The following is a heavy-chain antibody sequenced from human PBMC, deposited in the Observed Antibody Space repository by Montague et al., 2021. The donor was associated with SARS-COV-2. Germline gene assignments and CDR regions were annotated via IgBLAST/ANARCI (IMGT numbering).Heavy chain of an antibody. D-gene: IGHD4-23*01. CDR1: GFSLSTSGMC. J-gene: IGHJ4*02. CDR2: IDWDDDK. V-gene: IGHV2-70*11. Sequence: PVLVKPTQTLTLTCTFSGFSLSTSGMCVSWIRQPPGKALEWLARIDWDDDKYYSTSLKTRLTIFKDTSKNQVVLTMTNMDPVDTATYYCARTYYGGRPFDYWGQGTLVTVSS. CDR3: ARTYYGGRPFDY.